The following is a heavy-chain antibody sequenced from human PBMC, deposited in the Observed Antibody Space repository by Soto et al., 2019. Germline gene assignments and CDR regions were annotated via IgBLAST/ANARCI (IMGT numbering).Heavy chain of an antibody. CDR3: EATGGPYFGLDV. V-gene: IGHV1-18*01. J-gene: IGHJ6*02. D-gene: IGHD2-8*02. CDR1: DHTFTYYG. Sequence: QVQLLQSGGEVKKPGASVKVSCNSSDHTFTYYGINWVRLAPGQGLEWMGWISGDNGNTKYAQKFQDRVNMSADTSTRTAYMEMRSLSSDDTAVYCCEATGGPYFGLDVWGQGTTVTVAS. CDR2: ISGDNGNT.